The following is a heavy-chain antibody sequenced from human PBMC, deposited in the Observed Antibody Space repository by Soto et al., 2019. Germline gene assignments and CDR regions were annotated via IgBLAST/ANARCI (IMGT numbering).Heavy chain of an antibody. CDR3: AREGLTGTIGLYYYYGMDV. CDR1: GGSISSSSYY. CDR2: IYYSGNT. V-gene: IGHV4-39*02. Sequence: SETLSLTCTVSGGSISSSSYYWGWIRQPPGKGLEWIGSIYYSGNTYYTPSLKSRVTISVDTSKNQFSLKLSSVTAADTAVYYCAREGLTGTIGLYYYYGMDVWGQGTTVTVSS. D-gene: IGHD1-7*01. J-gene: IGHJ6*02.